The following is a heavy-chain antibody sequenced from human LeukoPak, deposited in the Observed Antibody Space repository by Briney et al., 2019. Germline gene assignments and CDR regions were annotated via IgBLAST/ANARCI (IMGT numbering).Heavy chain of an antibody. V-gene: IGHV3-23*01. CDR2: IRSSGGST. J-gene: IGHJ3*02. D-gene: IGHD3-10*01. CDR3: AKGFRGAATDAFDI. Sequence: PGGSLRLSCAASGFAFSSYAMNWVRQAPGKGLEWVSLIRSSGGSTDYADSVKGRFAISRDNSKNTLYLQMNSLRAEDTAVYYCAKGFRGAATDAFDIWGQGTMVTVSS. CDR1: GFAFSSYA.